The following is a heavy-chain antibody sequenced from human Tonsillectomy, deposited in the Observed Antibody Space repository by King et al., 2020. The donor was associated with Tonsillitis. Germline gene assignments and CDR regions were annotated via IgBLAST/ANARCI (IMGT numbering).Heavy chain of an antibody. CDR1: GFTFDDYA. D-gene: IGHD3-16*02. V-gene: IGHV3-9*01. J-gene: IGHJ3*02. CDR2: LGWNTGNI. CDR3: AKGGLITFGGVIDNDAFDI. Sequence: VQLVESGGGLVQPGRSLRLSCAASGFTFDDYAMHWVRQAPGKGLEWVSGLGWNTGNIGYADSVKGRFTISRDNAKSSLYLQMNSLGADDTALYYCAKGGLITFGGVIDNDAFDIWGQGTMVTVSS.